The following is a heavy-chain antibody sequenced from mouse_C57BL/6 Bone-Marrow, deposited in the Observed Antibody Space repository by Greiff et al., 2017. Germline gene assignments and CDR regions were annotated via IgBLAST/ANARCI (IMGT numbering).Heavy chain of an antibody. CDR3: AREDGNYCYFDY. CDR2: IYPRSGNT. J-gene: IGHJ2*01. D-gene: IGHD2-1*01. CDR1: GYTFTSYG. Sequence: VKLMESGAELARPGASVKLSCKASGYTFTSYGISWVKQRTGQGLEWIGEIYPRSGNTYYNEKFKGKATLTADKSSSTAYMELRSLTSEDSAVYFCAREDGNYCYFDYWGQGTTLTVSS. V-gene: IGHV1-81*01.